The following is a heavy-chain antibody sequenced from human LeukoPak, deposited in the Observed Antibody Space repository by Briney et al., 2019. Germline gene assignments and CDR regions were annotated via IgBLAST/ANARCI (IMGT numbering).Heavy chain of an antibody. V-gene: IGHV3-7*03. Sequence: GGSLRMSCAATGCTFSNSWMAWVGQAPGKGLEGVANIKEDGRQKNYIDSVKGRFTISRDNTKKSLFLQMNNLRVEDTAVYYGARDSGWNAFDYWGQGTLVTVSS. CDR1: GCTFSNSW. D-gene: IGHD6-25*01. CDR3: ARDSGWNAFDY. J-gene: IGHJ4*01. CDR2: IKEDGRQK.